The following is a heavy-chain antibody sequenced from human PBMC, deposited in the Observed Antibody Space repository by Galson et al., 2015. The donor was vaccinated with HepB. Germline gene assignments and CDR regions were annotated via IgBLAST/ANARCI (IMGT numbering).Heavy chain of an antibody. Sequence: QSGAEVKKPGESLKISCKGSGYSFTSYWIGWVRQMPGKGLEWMGIIYPGDSDTRYSPSFQGQVTISADKSISTAYLQWSSLKASDTAMYYCARMGLAYCGGDCYSGAFDIWGQGTMVTVSS. CDR2: IYPGDSDT. CDR1: GYSFTSYW. J-gene: IGHJ3*02. V-gene: IGHV5-51*03. CDR3: ARMGLAYCGGDCYSGAFDI. D-gene: IGHD2-21*01.